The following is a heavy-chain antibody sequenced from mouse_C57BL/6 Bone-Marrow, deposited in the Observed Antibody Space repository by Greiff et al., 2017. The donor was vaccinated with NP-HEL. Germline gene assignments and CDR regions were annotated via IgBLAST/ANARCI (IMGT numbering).Heavy chain of an antibody. Sequence: EVKLVESGGGLVQPGGSLSLSCAAPGFTFTDYYVSWVRQPPGKALEWLGFIRNKANGYTTEYSASVKGRFTISRDNSQSILYLQMNALRAEDSATYYCARFHYDYGVAYWGQGTLVTVSA. CDR3: ARFHYDYGVAY. J-gene: IGHJ3*01. D-gene: IGHD2-4*01. V-gene: IGHV7-3*01. CDR2: IRNKANGYTT. CDR1: GFTFTDYY.